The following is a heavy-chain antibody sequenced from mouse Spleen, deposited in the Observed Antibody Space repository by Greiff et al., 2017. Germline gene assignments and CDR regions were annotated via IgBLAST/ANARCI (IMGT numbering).Heavy chain of an antibody. Sequence: VQLQQSGPELVKPGASVKISCKASGYSFTSYYIHWVKQRPGQGLEWIGWIYPGSGNTKYNEKFKGKATLTADTSSSTAYMQLSSLTSEDSAVYYCARRDLPYYYAMDYWGQGTSVTVSS. CDR3: ARRDLPYYYAMDY. CDR2: IYPGSGNT. V-gene: IGHV1-66*01. CDR1: GYSFTSYY. J-gene: IGHJ4*01. D-gene: IGHD3-3*01.